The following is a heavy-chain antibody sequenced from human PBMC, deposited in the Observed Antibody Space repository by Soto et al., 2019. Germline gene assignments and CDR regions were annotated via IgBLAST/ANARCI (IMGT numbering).Heavy chain of an antibody. V-gene: IGHV3-21*01. Sequence: EVQLVESGGGLVEPGGSLRLSCAASGFPFSSYSMTWVRQAPGKGLEWVSSINSRSSSIYYADSVKGRFTISRDNAKNSLYLQMNSLRAEDTAVYYCARNPSGDYWGQGTLVTVSS. CDR1: GFPFSSYS. CDR3: ARNPSGDY. D-gene: IGHD3-10*01. CDR2: INSRSSSI. J-gene: IGHJ4*02.